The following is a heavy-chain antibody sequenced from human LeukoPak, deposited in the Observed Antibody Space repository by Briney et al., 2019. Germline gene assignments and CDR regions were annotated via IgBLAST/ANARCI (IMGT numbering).Heavy chain of an antibody. CDR1: GFTFSSYE. CDR3: AKDGSVALDY. Sequence: PGGSLRLSCAASGFTFSSYEMNWVRQAPGKGLEWVSAISGSGGSTYYADSVKGRFTISRDNSKNTLYLQMNSLRAEDTAVYYCAKDGSVALDYWGQGTLVTVSS. D-gene: IGHD6-19*01. CDR2: ISGSGGST. J-gene: IGHJ4*02. V-gene: IGHV3-23*01.